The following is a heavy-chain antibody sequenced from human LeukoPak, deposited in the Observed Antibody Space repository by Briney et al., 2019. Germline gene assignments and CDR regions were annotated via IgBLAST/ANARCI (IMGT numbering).Heavy chain of an antibody. J-gene: IGHJ4*02. D-gene: IGHD3-22*01. CDR1: GMTFERHG. CDR3: ARGYYDSSSKFDY. Sequence: GGSLRLSCVVSGMTFERHGMHWVRQPPGKGLEWLAFIKYDGSRTDYEDSVQGRFTISRDNSKNTLYLQMNSLRAEDTAVYYCARGYYDSSSKFDYWGQGTLVTVSS. V-gene: IGHV3-30*02. CDR2: IKYDGSRT.